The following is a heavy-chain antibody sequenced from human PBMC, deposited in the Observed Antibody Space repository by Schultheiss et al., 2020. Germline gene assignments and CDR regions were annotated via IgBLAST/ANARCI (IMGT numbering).Heavy chain of an antibody. J-gene: IGHJ4*02. D-gene: IGHD5-12*01. CDR1: GYTFTDSY. Sequence: ASVKVSCKASGYTFTDSYIYWVRQAPGQGLEWMGWMNPNSGGTNYAQKLQGRVTMTTDTSTSTAYLDLSRLRSDDTAVYYCVLQRGYSGYDSFDYWGQGTLVTVSS. CDR3: VLQRGYSGYDSFDY. V-gene: IGHV1-2*02. CDR2: MNPNSGGT.